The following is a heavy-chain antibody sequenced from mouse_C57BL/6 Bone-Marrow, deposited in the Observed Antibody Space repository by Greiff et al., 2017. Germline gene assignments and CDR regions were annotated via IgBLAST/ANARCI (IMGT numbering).Heavy chain of an antibody. J-gene: IGHJ3*01. CDR2: IYPRSGNT. D-gene: IGHD2-4*01. V-gene: IGHV1-81*01. CDR3: ATLYYEYGLAWFAY. CDR1: GYTFTSYG. Sequence: VQLQQSGAELARPGASVKLSCKASGYTFTSYGIRWVKQRTGQGLEWIGAIYPRSGNTYYHEKFKGKATLTADKSASTAYMELRSLTSEDSAVYFCATLYYEYGLAWFAYWGQGTLVTVSA.